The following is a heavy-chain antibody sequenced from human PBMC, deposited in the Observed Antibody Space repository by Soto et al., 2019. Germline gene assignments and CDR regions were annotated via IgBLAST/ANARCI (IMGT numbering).Heavy chain of an antibody. V-gene: IGHV3-72*01. CDR3: VGATCRDYSCFSSFEH. CDR2: IRNKATSYIT. Sequence: GGSLRLSCAASGFTFSDHYMXWVRQAPGKGLEWVARIRNKATSYITEYAASVNGRFTISRDELKNSLYLQMNSLKPEDTAVYYCVGATCRDYSCFSSFEHWGQGTLVTVSS. D-gene: IGHD4-4*01. J-gene: IGHJ4*02. CDR1: GFTFSDHY.